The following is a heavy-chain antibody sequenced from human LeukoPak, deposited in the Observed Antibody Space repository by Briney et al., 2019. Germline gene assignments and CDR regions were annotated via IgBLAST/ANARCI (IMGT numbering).Heavy chain of an antibody. CDR2: ISGSGGST. CDR1: GFTFSSYA. J-gene: IGHJ4*02. CDR3: AKDRYNTAMASFDY. D-gene: IGHD5-18*01. V-gene: IGHV3-23*01. Sequence: HPGGSLRLSCAASGFTFSSYAMSWVRQAPGKGLEWVSGISGSGGSTYYADSVKGRFTISRDNSRNTLYLQMNSLRAEDTALYYCAKDRYNTAMASFDYWGQGTLVTVSS.